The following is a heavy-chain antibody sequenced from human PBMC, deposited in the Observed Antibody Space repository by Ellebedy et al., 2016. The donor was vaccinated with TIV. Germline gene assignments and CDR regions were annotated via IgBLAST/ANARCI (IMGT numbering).Heavy chain of an antibody. CDR1: GYTFTSYA. CDR2: INAGNGNT. V-gene: IGHV1-3*01. Sequence: ASVKVSXKASGYTFTSYAIHWVRQAPGQRLEWMGWINAGNGNTKYSQKFQGRVTITRDTSASTAYMELSSLRSEDTAVYYCAREHMVRGIGGYYYYGMDVWGQGTTVTVSS. D-gene: IGHD3-10*01. CDR3: AREHMVRGIGGYYYYGMDV. J-gene: IGHJ6*02.